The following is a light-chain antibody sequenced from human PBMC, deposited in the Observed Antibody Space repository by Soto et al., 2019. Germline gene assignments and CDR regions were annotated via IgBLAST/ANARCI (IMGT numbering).Light chain of an antibody. CDR2: DAS. CDR3: QQRSDSPNT. V-gene: IGKV3-11*01. Sequence: EIVLTQSPATLSLSPGERATLSCRASQSVSSYLAWYQQKPGQAPRLLIYDASNRATGIPARFSGSGSGTDFALTISSLEPEDFAVSYCQQRSDSPNTFGQGTKLEIK. CDR1: QSVSSY. J-gene: IGKJ2*01.